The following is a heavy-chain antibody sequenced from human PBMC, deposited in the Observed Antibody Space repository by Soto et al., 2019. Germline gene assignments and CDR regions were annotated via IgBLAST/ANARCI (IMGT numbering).Heavy chain of an antibody. CDR1: GGSISSYY. J-gene: IGHJ4*02. Sequence: SETLSLTCTVSGGSISSYYWSWIRQPPGKGLEWIGYIYYSGSTNYNPSLKSRVTISVDTSKNQFSLKLSSVTAADTAVYYCAKNYGSGSSEWGQGTLVTVSS. CDR3: AKNYGSGSSE. D-gene: IGHD3-10*01. V-gene: IGHV4-59*01. CDR2: IYYSGST.